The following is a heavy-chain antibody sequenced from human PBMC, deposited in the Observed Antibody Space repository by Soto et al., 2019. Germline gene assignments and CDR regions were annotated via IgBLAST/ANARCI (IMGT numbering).Heavy chain of an antibody. Sequence: EVQLVESGGGLVQPGGSLRLSCAASGFTFSSYWMSWVRQAPGKGLDWVANIKQDGSEKYYVDSVQGRSTISVDNAKKGMYLQIKSQRAEDTAVYYGARVELVVVPPYDYIDYCGRETTLTL. CDR3: ARVELVVVPPYDYIDY. CDR1: GFTFSSYW. V-gene: IGHV3-7*01. D-gene: IGHD2-2*01. J-gene: IGHJ6*03. CDR2: IKQDGSEK.